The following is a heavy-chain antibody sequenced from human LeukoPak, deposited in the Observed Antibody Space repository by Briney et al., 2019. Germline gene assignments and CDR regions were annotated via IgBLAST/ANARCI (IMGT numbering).Heavy chain of an antibody. CDR3: ARVGPATAFDY. CDR1: GFTLSSFS. Sequence: GGSLRLSCAASGFTLSSFSMHGVRQSSGRGLEYVSAINYKGGPTYYADSVKGRFTISRDNSKNTLYLQMASLRDEDMGVYYCARVGPATAFDYWGQGTQVTVSS. J-gene: IGHJ4*02. V-gene: IGHV3-64*02. CDR2: INYKGGPT.